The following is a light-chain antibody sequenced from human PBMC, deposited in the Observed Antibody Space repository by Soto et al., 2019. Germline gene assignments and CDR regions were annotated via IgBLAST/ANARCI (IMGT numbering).Light chain of an antibody. CDR3: VAWYDSLNGYV. CDR2: SNN. CDR1: SSNIGSNT. Sequence: QSVLTQPPSASGTPGQRVTISCSGSSSNIGSNTVNWYQQLPGTAPKLLIYSNNQRPSGVPDRFSGSKSGTSASLAISGLQSEDEANYYCVAWYDSLNGYVFGTGTKVTVL. J-gene: IGLJ1*01. V-gene: IGLV1-44*01.